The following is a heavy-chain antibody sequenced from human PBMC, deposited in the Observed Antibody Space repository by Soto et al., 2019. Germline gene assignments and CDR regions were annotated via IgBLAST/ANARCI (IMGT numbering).Heavy chain of an antibody. CDR1: GFTFSSYS. CDR3: ARGSGKYYYFWSGHGSFDF. Sequence: GGSLRLSCAASGFTFSSYSMNWVRQAPGKGLEWVSSISSSSSYTYYADSVKGRFTISRDNAKNSLYLQMNSLRAEDTAVYYCARGSGKYYYFWSGHGSFDFWGQGTLVTVSS. J-gene: IGHJ4*02. V-gene: IGHV3-21*01. D-gene: IGHD3-3*01. CDR2: ISSSSSYT.